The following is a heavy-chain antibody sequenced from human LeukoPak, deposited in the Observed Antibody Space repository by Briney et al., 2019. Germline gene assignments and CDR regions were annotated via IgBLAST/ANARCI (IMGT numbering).Heavy chain of an antibody. CDR3: AGDFDY. J-gene: IGHJ4*02. Sequence: GGSLRLSCAASRFSFSSYAMSWVCQAPGKGLEWVTFIPYDGSNKYYADSVKGRFTISRDNSKNMLYLQMNSLRAEDTAVYYCAGDFDYWGQGTLVTVSS. CDR2: IPYDGSNK. CDR1: RFSFSSYA. V-gene: IGHV3-30*02.